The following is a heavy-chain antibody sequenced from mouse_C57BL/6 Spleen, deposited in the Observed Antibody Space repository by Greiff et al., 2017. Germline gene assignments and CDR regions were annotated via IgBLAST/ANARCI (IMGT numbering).Heavy chain of an antibody. Sequence: QVHVKQSGPELVKPGASVKISCKASGYAFSSSWMNWVKQRPGKGLEWIGRIYPGDGDTNYNGKFKGKATLTADKSSRTAYMQLSSLTSADSAVFCCAIYYDYENYFDYWGQGTTLTVSS. V-gene: IGHV1-82*01. CDR1: GYAFSSSW. D-gene: IGHD2-4*01. CDR3: AIYYDYENYFDY. CDR2: IYPGDGDT. J-gene: IGHJ2*01.